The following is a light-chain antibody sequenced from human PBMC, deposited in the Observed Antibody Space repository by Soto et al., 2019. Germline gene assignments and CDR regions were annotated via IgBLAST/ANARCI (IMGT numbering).Light chain of an antibody. J-gene: IGLJ1*01. Sequence: QSALTHPASVAGSPGQSIAISCTGTSSDVGAYNFVSWYQQHPGKVPKLLIYEVSYRPSGVSDRFSGSKSGNTASLTISGLQAEDEADYYCTSYTSSSTYVFGVGTKVTVL. CDR3: TSYTSSSTYV. CDR1: SSDVGAYNF. CDR2: EVS. V-gene: IGLV2-14*01.